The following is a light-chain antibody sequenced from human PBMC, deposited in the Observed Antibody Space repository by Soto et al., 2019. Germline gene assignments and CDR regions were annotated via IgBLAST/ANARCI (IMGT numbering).Light chain of an antibody. CDR1: SSDVGDYNY. J-gene: IGLJ1*01. V-gene: IGLV2-11*01. CDR3: CSYAGSYSLYV. CDR2: DVS. Sequence: QSALTQPRSVSGSPGQSVTISCTGTSSDVGDYNYVSWYQQHPGKAPKLMICDVSKRPSGVPDRFSGSKSGNTASLTISGLQAEDEADYYCCSYAGSYSLYVFGTGTKLTVL.